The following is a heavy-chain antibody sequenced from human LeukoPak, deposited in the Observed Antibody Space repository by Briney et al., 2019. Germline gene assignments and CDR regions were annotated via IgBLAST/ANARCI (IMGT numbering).Heavy chain of an antibody. V-gene: IGHV3-7*01. Sequence: GGSLRLSCAASGFIFSSYWMTWVRQAPGKGLEWVANIKQDGSEKYYVDSVKGRFTISRDNAKNSLYLQMNSLRAEDTAIYYCAGLYGMDVWGQGTTVTVSS. CDR1: GFIFSSYW. CDR2: IKQDGSEK. CDR3: AGLYGMDV. J-gene: IGHJ6*02.